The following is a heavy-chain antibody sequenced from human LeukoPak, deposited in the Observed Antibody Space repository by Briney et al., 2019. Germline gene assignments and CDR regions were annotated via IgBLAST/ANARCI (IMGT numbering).Heavy chain of an antibody. J-gene: IGHJ3*02. D-gene: IGHD1-1*01. V-gene: IGHV3-48*03. CDR1: GFTFNSYE. CDR2: ISSGDSTI. CDR3: AREGTSDAFDI. Sequence: GGSLRLSCAASGFTFNSYEMNWVRQAPGKGLEWVSYISSGDSTIYEDSVKGRFTISRDNAKNSLYLQMNSLRAEDTAVYYCAREGTSDAFDIWGQGTMVTVPS.